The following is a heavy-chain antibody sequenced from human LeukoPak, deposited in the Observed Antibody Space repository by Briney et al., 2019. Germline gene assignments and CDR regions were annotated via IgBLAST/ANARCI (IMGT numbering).Heavy chain of an antibody. J-gene: IGHJ5*02. CDR2: ISAYNGNT. CDR1: GYTFTSYG. Sequence: ASVKVSCKASGYTFTSYGISWVRQAPGQGLEWMGWISAYNGNTNYARKLQGRVTMTTDTSTSTAYMELRSLRSDDTAVYYCARNGDSSGWYFSNNWFDPWGQGTLVTVSS. V-gene: IGHV1-18*01. D-gene: IGHD6-19*01. CDR3: ARNGDSSGWYFSNNWFDP.